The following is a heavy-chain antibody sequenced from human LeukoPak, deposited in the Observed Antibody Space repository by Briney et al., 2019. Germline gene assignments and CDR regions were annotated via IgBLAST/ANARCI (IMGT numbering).Heavy chain of an antibody. CDR3: ARDPPYGDYRLDY. Sequence: ASVKVSCKASGYTFTGYYMHWVRQAPGQGLEWMGWISAYNGNTNYAQKLQGRVAMTTDTSTSTAYMELRSLRSDDTAVYYCARDPPYGDYRLDYWGQGTLVTVSS. J-gene: IGHJ4*02. CDR1: GYTFTGYY. V-gene: IGHV1-18*04. CDR2: ISAYNGNT. D-gene: IGHD4-17*01.